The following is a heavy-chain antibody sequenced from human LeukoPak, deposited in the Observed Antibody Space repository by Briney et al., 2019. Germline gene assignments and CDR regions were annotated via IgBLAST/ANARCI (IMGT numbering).Heavy chain of an antibody. CDR2: ISYDGSNK. J-gene: IGHJ4*02. CDR1: GFTFSSYA. V-gene: IGHV3-30-3*01. Sequence: GRSLRLSCAASGFTFSSYAMHWVRQAPGKGLEWVAVISYDGSNKYYADSVKGRFTISRDNSKNTLYLQMNSLRAEDTAVYYRANRYGGYSYGWGQGTLVTVSS. D-gene: IGHD5-18*01. CDR3: ANRYGGYSYG.